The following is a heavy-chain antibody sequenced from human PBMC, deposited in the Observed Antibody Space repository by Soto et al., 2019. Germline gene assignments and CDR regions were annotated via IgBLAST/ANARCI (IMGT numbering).Heavy chain of an antibody. CDR2: IYYSGST. CDR1: GGSISSYY. D-gene: IGHD5-12*01. CDR3: ARGSEEVATMGSGYYFDY. Sequence: PSETLSLTCTVSGGSISSYYWSWIRQPPGKGLEWIGYIYYSGSTNYNPSLKSRVTISVDTSKNQFSLELSSVTAADTAVYYCARGSEEVATMGSGYYFDYWGQGTLVTVSS. J-gene: IGHJ4*02. V-gene: IGHV4-59*01.